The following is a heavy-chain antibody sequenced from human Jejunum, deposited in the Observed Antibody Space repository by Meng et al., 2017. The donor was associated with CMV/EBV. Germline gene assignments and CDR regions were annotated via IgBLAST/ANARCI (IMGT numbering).Heavy chain of an antibody. Sequence: IFNNYGMHWVRQAPGKGLEWVAVIWYDGSNQYYADSVKGRFTISRDNSKNTLSLQMNSLRIEDTAVYYCAKIHGGPNSGYGSGLDHWGQGTVVTVSS. D-gene: IGHD5-12*01. CDR1: IFNNYG. V-gene: IGHV3-33*06. J-gene: IGHJ4*02. CDR3: AKIHGGPNSGYGSGLDH. CDR2: IWYDGSNQ.